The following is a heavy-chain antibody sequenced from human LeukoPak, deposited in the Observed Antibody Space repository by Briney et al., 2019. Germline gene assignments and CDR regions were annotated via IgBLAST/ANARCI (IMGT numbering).Heavy chain of an antibody. CDR3: ARGSGSSWSTSFDY. D-gene: IGHD6-13*01. CDR1: GYTFTNYD. CDR2: MNPNSGNT. V-gene: IGHV1-8*01. J-gene: IGHJ4*02. Sequence: EASVKVSCKASGYTFTNYDINWVRQATGQGLEWMGWMNPNSGNTGYAQKFQGRVTMTRNTSISTAYMELSSLRSEDTAVYYCARGSGSSWSTSFDYWGQGTLVTVSS.